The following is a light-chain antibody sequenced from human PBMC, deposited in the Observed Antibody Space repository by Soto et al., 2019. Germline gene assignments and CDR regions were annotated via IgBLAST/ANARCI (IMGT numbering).Light chain of an antibody. CDR2: GAS. V-gene: IGKV3-15*01. Sequence: EIVMTQSPATLSVSPGESATLSCRASQSVRGNLAWYQQKPGQSPRLLIYGASSRATGIPVRFSGSGSGTEFTLSISSLQSEDFAVYYCQQYNNWPFITFGQGTRLEIK. J-gene: IGKJ5*01. CDR1: QSVRGN. CDR3: QQYNNWPFIT.